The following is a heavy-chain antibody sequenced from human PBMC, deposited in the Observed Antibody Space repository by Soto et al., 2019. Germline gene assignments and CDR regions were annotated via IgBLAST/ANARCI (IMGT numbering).Heavy chain of an antibody. Sequence: GGSLRLSCAASGFTFCDYYMSWIRQAPGKGLEWVSYTSSSGSTIYYADSVKGRFTISRDNAKNSLYLQMNSLRAEDTAVYYCGKIADLNWFDHWGQGTLVTVSS. CDR3: GKIADLNWFDH. J-gene: IGHJ5*02. CDR2: TSSSGSTI. V-gene: IGHV3-11*01. CDR1: GFTFCDYY. D-gene: IGHD6-13*01.